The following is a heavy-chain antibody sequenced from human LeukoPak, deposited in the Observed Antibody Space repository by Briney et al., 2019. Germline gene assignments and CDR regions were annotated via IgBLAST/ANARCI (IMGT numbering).Heavy chain of an antibody. CDR2: IWYDGSNK. V-gene: IGHV3-33*01. J-gene: IGHJ4*02. CDR1: GFTFSSYG. D-gene: IGHD1-26*01. Sequence: GGSLRLSCAASGFTFSSYGMHWVRQAPGKGLEWVAVIWYDGSNKYYADSVKGRFTISRDNSKNTLYLQMNSLRAEDTAVYYCARDKTSGSYPSYLDYWGQGTLVTVSS. CDR3: ARDKTSGSYPSYLDY.